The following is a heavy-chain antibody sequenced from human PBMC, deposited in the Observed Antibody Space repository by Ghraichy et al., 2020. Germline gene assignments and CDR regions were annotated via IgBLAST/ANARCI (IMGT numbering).Heavy chain of an antibody. CDR2: INHSGST. Sequence: SETLSLTCAVYGGSFSGYYWSWIRQPPGKGLEWIGEINHSGSTNYNPSLKSRVTISVDTSKNQFSLKLSSVTAADTAVYYCARASGLGFLEWLFDHGIYYFDYWGQGTLVTVSS. J-gene: IGHJ4*02. V-gene: IGHV4-34*01. D-gene: IGHD3-3*01. CDR3: ARASGLGFLEWLFDHGIYYFDY. CDR1: GGSFSGYY.